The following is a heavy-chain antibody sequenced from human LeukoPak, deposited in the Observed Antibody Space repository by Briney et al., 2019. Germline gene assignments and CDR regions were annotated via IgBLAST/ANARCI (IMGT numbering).Heavy chain of an antibody. V-gene: IGHV1-2*02. CDR2: INPNSGGT. CDR1: GYTFTGYY. Sequence: GASVKVSCKASGYTFTGYYMHWVRQAPGQGLEWMGWINPNSGGTNYAQKFQGRVTMTRDTSISTAYMELSRLRSDDTAVYYCARDYPIAAAGRLSDPWGQGTLVTVSS. CDR3: ARDYPIAAAGRLSDP. J-gene: IGHJ5*02. D-gene: IGHD6-13*01.